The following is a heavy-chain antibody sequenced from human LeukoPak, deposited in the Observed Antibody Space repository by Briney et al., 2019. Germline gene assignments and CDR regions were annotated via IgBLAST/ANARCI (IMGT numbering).Heavy chain of an antibody. J-gene: IGHJ3*01. V-gene: IGHV3-30*04. CDR2: ISYDGSNE. Sequence: GGSLRLSCAASGFTFSSYVMHWVRQAPGKGLEWVAIISYDGSNEYYADSVKGRFTISRDNSKNTLYLQMNSLRADDTAVYYCAMKAVPRPRLYDAFDFWGQGTVVTVSS. CDR1: GFTFSSYV. CDR3: AMKAVPRPRLYDAFDF. D-gene: IGHD2-2*02.